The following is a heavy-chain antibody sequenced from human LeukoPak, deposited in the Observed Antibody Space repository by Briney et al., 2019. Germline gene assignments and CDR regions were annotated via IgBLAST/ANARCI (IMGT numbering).Heavy chain of an antibody. Sequence: SETLSLTCTVSGDSICSPHCCLGWLRPRQGQGLDGIGSIYYDGINNYNPTLKSRVTIPVDTSNDQFSLRLSSVTAADTAVYYCAKSNRNSYGTRIGYWGQGTLVTVSS. CDR1: GDSICSPHCC. V-gene: IGHV4-39*01. CDR2: IYYDGIN. CDR3: AKSNRNSYGTRIGY. D-gene: IGHD5-18*01. J-gene: IGHJ4*02.